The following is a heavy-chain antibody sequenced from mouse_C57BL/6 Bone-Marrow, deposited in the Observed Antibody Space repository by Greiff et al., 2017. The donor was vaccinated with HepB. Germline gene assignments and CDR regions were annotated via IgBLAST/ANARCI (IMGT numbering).Heavy chain of an antibody. V-gene: IGHV1-63*01. CDR3: ARATTLYFDY. CDR2: IYPGGGYT. J-gene: IGHJ2*01. Sequence: VQLQQSGAELVRPGTSVKMSCKASGYTFTNYWIGWAKQRPGHGLEWIGDIYPGGGYTNYNEKFKGKATLTADKSSSTAYMQFSSLTSEDSAIYYCARATTLYFDYWGQGTTLTVSS. D-gene: IGHD1-1*01. CDR1: GYTFTNYW.